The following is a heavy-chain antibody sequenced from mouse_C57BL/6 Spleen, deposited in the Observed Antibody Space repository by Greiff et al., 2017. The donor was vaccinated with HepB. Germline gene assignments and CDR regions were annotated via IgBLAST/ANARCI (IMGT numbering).Heavy chain of an antibody. Sequence: QVQLKESGPELVKPGASVKISCKASGYAFSSSWMNWVKQRPGKGLEWIGRIYPGDGDTNYNGKFKGKATLTADKSSSTAYMQLSSLTSEDSAVYFCARSLTGKAYYFDYWGQGTTLTVSS. CDR1: GYAFSSSW. CDR3: ARSLTGKAYYFDY. V-gene: IGHV1-82*01. CDR2: IYPGDGDT. D-gene: IGHD4-1*01. J-gene: IGHJ2*01.